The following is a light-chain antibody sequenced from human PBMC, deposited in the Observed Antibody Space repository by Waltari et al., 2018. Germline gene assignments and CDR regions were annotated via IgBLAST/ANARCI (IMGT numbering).Light chain of an antibody. CDR3: QQYSDWPPYN. CDR2: DAS. Sequence: EIMMTQSPATLAVSPGDRATLSCRASQSIGYSLAWYQQKPGQVPRLLIYDASTRATGISDRFSGTGSGTEFTLTINSLQSEDFAVCYCQQYSDWPPYNFGQGTKVEIK. J-gene: IGKJ2*01. V-gene: IGKV3-15*01. CDR1: QSIGYS.